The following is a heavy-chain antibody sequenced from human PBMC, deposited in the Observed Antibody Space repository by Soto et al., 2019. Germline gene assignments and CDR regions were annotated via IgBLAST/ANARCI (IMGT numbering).Heavy chain of an antibody. J-gene: IGHJ6*02. CDR3: AKGFDIWSGPRVLSYYYGVDV. V-gene: IGHV1-3*01. CDR2: INAGNGNT. Sequence: ASVKVSCKASGYTFTGYYMHWVRQAPGQGLEWMGWINAGNGNTKYSKKFQGRVTITRDTSASTAYMELSSLRTEDTAVYYCAKGFDIWSGPRVLSYYYGVDVWGQGTTVTVSS. D-gene: IGHD3-3*01. CDR1: GYTFTGYY.